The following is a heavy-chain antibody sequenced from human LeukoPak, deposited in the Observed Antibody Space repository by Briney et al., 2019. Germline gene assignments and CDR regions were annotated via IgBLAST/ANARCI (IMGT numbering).Heavy chain of an antibody. CDR3: ARGIWVKDYYDSSGYYPFDY. Sequence: SETLSLTCAVYGGSFSGYYWSRIRQPPGKGLEWIGEINHSGSTNYNPSLKSRVTISVDTSKNQFSLKLSSVTAADTAVYYCARGIWVKDYYDSSGYYPFDYWGQGTLVTVSS. D-gene: IGHD3-22*01. V-gene: IGHV4-34*01. J-gene: IGHJ4*02. CDR2: INHSGST. CDR1: GGSFSGYY.